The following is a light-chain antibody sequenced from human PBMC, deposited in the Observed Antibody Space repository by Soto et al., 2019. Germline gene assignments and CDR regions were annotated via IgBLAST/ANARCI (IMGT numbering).Light chain of an antibody. V-gene: IGLV2-8*01. CDR3: QSFDRGQSYDNRLSGV. J-gene: IGLJ3*02. CDR2: EVT. CDR1: ASDIGRYNY. Sequence: QSALTQPPSASGSPGQSVTISCIGTASDIGRYNYVSWYQHHPGKAPKLIIYEVTKRPSGVPDRFSGSKSGNTASLAITGLRAEDEATYYCQSFDRGQSYDNRLSGVFGGGTKLTVL.